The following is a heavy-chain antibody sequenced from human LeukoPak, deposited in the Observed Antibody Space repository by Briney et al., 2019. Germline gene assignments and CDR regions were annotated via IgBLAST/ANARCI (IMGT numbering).Heavy chain of an antibody. V-gene: IGHV3-23*01. CDR1: GFNFDNYA. D-gene: IGHD3-10*01. CDR3: AKGSRDSRPYYSDF. J-gene: IGHJ4*02. CDR2: ITGSGRDT. Sequence: PGGSLRLSCVASGFNFDNYAMSWVRQVPGKGLEWVSAITGSGRDTYHAESVKGRFTISRDNSKNMLYLQMNSLRAEDMALYYCAKGSRDSRPYYSDFWGQGTLVTVSS.